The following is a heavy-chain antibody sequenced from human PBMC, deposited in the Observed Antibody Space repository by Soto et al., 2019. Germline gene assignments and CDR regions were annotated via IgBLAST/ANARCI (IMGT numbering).Heavy chain of an antibody. D-gene: IGHD6-13*01. Sequence: SATRCLTGAGYGGSFRGYYWSWIRQPPGEGLEWIGEINHSGSTNYNPSLKSRVTISVDMSKNQFSLKLSSVTAADTAVYYCARGGRQQLIPTPISYKIDYWGQGTLVTVSS. CDR3: ARGGRQQLIPTPISYKIDY. J-gene: IGHJ4*02. CDR2: INHSGST. V-gene: IGHV4-34*01. CDR1: GGSFRGYY.